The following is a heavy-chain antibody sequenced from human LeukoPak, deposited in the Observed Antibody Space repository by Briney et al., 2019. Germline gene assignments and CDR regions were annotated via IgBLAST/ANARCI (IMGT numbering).Heavy chain of an antibody. V-gene: IGHV4-38-2*01. CDR1: GYSISSGYY. D-gene: IGHD2-2*01. Sequence: KASETLSLTCAVSGYSISSGYYWGWIRQPPGKGLEWIGSIYHSGSTYYSPSLKSRVTISVDTSKNQFSLKLSSVTAADTAVYYCASLPAAPNDYYYYYMDVWGKGTTVTVSS. J-gene: IGHJ6*03. CDR2: IYHSGST. CDR3: ASLPAAPNDYYYYYMDV.